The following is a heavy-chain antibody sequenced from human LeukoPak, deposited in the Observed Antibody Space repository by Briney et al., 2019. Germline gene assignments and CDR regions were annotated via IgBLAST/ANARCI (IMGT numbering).Heavy chain of an antibody. CDR3: TRAVAGHPD. Sequence: SETLSLTCAVSGVPFSNYYWSWVRQSPRQGLEWIGEINHSGYTNYNPPLKSRVTMSIDTSTNQFSLMLTSVTAADAGVYYCTRAVAGHPDWGQGTLVTVSS. CDR2: INHSGYT. V-gene: IGHV4-34*01. CDR1: GVPFSNYY. J-gene: IGHJ4*02. D-gene: IGHD6-19*01.